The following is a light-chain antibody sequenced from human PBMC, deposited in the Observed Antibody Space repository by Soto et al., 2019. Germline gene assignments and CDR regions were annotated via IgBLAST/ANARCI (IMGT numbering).Light chain of an antibody. J-gene: IGLJ1*01. CDR3: SSYTSINSYV. CDR2: YVR. Sequence: QSVLTQPASVSGSPGQSITISCPGTSSDISGYNYVSWYQQHPGKAPKLMIYYVRHRPSGVLNRFSGSKSGNTASLTISWLQAEDEADYYCSSYTSINSYVFGTGTKVTVL. V-gene: IGLV2-14*03. CDR1: SSDISGYNY.